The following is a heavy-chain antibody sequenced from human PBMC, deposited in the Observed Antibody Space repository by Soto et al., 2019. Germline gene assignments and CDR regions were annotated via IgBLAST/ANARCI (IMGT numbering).Heavy chain of an antibody. CDR3: ARDHYYYGSGSYYNCWYAYGMDV. CDR1: GFTFSSYW. V-gene: IGHV3-7*04. D-gene: IGHD3-10*01. Sequence: EVQLVESGGGLVQPGGSLRLSCAASGFTFSSYWMSWVRQAPGKGLEWVANIKQDGSEKYYVDSVKGRFTISRDNARNALSLQMNGLGAEDTDVYYCARDHYYYGSGSYYNCWYAYGMDVWGQGTTVTVSS. CDR2: IKQDGSEK. J-gene: IGHJ6*02.